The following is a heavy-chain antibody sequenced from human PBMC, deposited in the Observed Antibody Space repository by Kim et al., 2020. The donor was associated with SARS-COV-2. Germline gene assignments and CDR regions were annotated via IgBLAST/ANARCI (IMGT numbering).Heavy chain of an antibody. CDR3: PRSGGRSSWNQFAH. Sequence: SETLSLTCTVSGDSISYYYCSWIRQPPGKGLEWIGYIYYSGRTNYNPSLKSRVPISVDTSTNQFSLELTSVTAADTAVYYCPRSGGRSSWNQFAHWGQET. CDR1: GDSISYYY. D-gene: IGHD6-13*01. V-gene: IGHV4-59*01. J-gene: IGHJ4*02. CDR2: IYYSGRT.